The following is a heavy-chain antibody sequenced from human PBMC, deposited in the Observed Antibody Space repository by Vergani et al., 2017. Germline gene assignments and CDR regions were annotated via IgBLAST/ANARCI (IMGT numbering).Heavy chain of an antibody. D-gene: IGHD6-6*01. J-gene: IGHJ6*02. Sequence: EVQLVESGGGLVKPGGSLRLSCAASGFTFSSYSMNWVRQAPGKGLEWVSSISSSSSYIYYADSVKGRFTISRDNAKNSLYLQMNSLRAEDTAVYYCAREEIAARYYYYYYGMDVWGQGTTVTVSS. CDR1: GFTFSSYS. CDR3: AREEIAARYYYYYYGMDV. V-gene: IGHV3-21*01. CDR2: ISSSSSYI.